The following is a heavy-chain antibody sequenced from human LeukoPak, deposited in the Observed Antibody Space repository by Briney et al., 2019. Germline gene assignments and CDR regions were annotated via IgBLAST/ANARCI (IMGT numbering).Heavy chain of an antibody. D-gene: IGHD3-10*01. CDR1: GGSISSYY. Sequence: PSETLSLTCTVSGGSISSYYWSWIRQPPGKGLEWIGYIYYSGSTNYNPSLKSRVTISVDTSKNQFSLKLSSVTAADMAVYYCARQGGDSFYYYYYMDVWGKGTTVTVSS. J-gene: IGHJ6*03. V-gene: IGHV4-59*01. CDR2: IYYSGST. CDR3: ARQGGDSFYYYYYMDV.